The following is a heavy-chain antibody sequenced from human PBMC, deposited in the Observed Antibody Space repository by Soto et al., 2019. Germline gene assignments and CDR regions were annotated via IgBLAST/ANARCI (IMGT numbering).Heavy chain of an antibody. D-gene: IGHD6-19*01. V-gene: IGHV4-59*08. CDR1: GGSISSYY. J-gene: IGHJ4*02. CDR3: ARHDRSCSYVDY. Sequence: QVQLQESGPGLVKPSETLSLTCTVSGGSISSYYWTWIRQPPGRGREWIGYIYYSGSTNYNPSLKSRVTISVDTSKNQFSPKLSSVTAADTAVYYCARHDRSCSYVDYWVQGTLVTVSS. CDR2: IYYSGST.